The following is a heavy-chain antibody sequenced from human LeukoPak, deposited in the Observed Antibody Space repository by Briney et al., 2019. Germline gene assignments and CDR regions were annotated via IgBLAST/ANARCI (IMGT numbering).Heavy chain of an antibody. V-gene: IGHV1-2*02. D-gene: IGHD2-2*02. Sequence: ASVKVSCKASGYTFTGYYMHWVRQAPGQGLEWMGWINPNSGGTNYAQKFQGRVTMTRDTSISTAYMELSRLRSDDTAVYYCAREGDLYCSSTSCYNNHYYYGMDVWGQGTTVTVSS. J-gene: IGHJ6*02. CDR1: GYTFTGYY. CDR3: AREGDLYCSSTSCYNNHYYYGMDV. CDR2: INPNSGGT.